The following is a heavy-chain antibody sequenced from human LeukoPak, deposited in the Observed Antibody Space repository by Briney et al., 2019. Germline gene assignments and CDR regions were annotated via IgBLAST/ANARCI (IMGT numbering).Heavy chain of an antibody. D-gene: IGHD3-3*01. V-gene: IGHV3-9*01. CDR2: ISWNSGSI. CDR3: ARGYYYYYMDV. J-gene: IGHJ6*03. CDR1: GFTFDDYA. Sequence: GRSLRLSCAASGFTFDDYAMHWVRQAPGKGLEWVSGISWNSGSIGYADSVKGRFTISRDNAKNSLYLQMNSLRVEDTAVYYCARGYYYYYMDVWGKGTTVTVSS.